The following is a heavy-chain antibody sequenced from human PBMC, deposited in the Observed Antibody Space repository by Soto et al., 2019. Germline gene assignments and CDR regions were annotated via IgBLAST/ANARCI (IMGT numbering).Heavy chain of an antibody. J-gene: IGHJ4*02. CDR3: AKDKSSSYGDYLGFDY. CDR2: ISATGEST. CDR1: GFTFSNYA. D-gene: IGHD2-21*02. Sequence: EVQLLESGGDLVQPGGSLRLSCAASGFTFSNYAMTWVRQAPGKGLEWVSGISATGESTYYAGSVEGRFTIYRDNAKNTLYLQMKCLRAEDTAVYYCAKDKSSSYGDYLGFDYWGQGTRSTVSS. V-gene: IGHV3-23*01.